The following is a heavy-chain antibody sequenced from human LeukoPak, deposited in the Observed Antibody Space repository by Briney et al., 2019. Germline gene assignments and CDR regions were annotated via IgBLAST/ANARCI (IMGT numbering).Heavy chain of an antibody. CDR3: ARGGGWILVVRHFDY. Sequence: SVKVSCKASGGTFSSYAISWVRQAPGQGLEWMGGIIPIFGTANYAQKFQGRVTITADESTSTAYMELSSLRAEATAVYYGARGGGWILVVRHFDYWGQGTLVTVSS. J-gene: IGHJ4*02. V-gene: IGHV1-69*13. CDR2: IIPIFGTA. CDR1: GGTFSSYA. D-gene: IGHD3-22*01.